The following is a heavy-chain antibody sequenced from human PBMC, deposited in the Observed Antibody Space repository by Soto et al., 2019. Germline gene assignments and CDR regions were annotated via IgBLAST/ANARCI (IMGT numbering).Heavy chain of an antibody. CDR1: GGSISSYY. V-gene: IGHV4-59*01. CDR3: ARITCSGGSCYSKRGWFDP. J-gene: IGHJ5*02. CDR2: IYYSGST. Sequence: SETLSLTCTVSGGSISSYYWSWIRQPPGKGLEWIGYIYYSGSTNYNPSLKSRVTISVDTSKNQFSLKLSSVTAADTAVYYCARITCSGGSCYSKRGWFDPWGQGTLDTVSS. D-gene: IGHD2-15*01.